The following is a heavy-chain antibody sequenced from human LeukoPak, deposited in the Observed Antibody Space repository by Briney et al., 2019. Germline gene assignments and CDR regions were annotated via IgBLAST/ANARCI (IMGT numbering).Heavy chain of an antibody. CDR3: AKRADGSSSYCPDY. D-gene: IGHD3-22*01. CDR1: AFTFSNYA. CDR2: ISGSGGST. Sequence: PGGSLRLSCAASAFTFSNYAMSWVRQAPGKGLEWVSGISGSGGSTYYADSVKGRFTISRDNSKNTLYLQMNLLRDEDTAVYYCAKRADGSSSYCPDYWGQGTLVTVSS. V-gene: IGHV3-23*01. J-gene: IGHJ4*02.